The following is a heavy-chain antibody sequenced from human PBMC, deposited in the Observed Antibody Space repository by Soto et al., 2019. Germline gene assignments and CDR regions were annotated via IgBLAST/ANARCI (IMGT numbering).Heavy chain of an antibody. V-gene: IGHV1-24*01. CDR3: ARFRAEFYGYGDPIDAFDV. CDR1: GYTLTESS. J-gene: IGHJ3*01. Sequence: ASVKVSCKVSGYTLTESSMHWVRQAPGQGLEWMGGIIPNFGNTNSAQKFQGRATMTTDKSTTTAYMELRGLRSDDTAVYYCARFRAEFYGYGDPIDAFDVWGQGTLVPVSS. CDR2: IIPNFGNT. D-gene: IGHD2-21*02.